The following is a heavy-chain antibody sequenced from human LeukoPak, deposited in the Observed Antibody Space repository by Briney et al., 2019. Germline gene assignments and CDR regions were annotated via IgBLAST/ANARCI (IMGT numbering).Heavy chain of an antibody. V-gene: IGHV3-23*01. CDR2: ISGSGGST. Sequence: GGSLRLSCAASGFTFSSYAMSWVRQAPGKGLEWVSAISGSGGSTYYADSVKGRFTISRDNSKNTLYLQMNSLRAEDTAVYYCAKMESARIAARRSFDYWGQGTLVTVSS. J-gene: IGHJ4*02. D-gene: IGHD6-6*01. CDR1: GFTFSSYA. CDR3: AKMESARIAARRSFDY.